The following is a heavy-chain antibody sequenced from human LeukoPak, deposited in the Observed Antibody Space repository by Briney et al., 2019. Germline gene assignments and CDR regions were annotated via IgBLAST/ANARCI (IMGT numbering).Heavy chain of an antibody. D-gene: IGHD4-23*01. J-gene: IGHJ4*02. CDR1: GFTFSSRW. CDR2: IRNAGLTV. Sequence: GGSLELSCAAAGFTFSSRWMGWVRQAPGKGLESVANIRNAGLTVYYLDSVKGRLTISRDNAKDSLSLQMNSLRAEDTAVYFCARHGGYCFDLWGEGTLVTVSS. CDR3: ARHGGYCFDL. V-gene: IGHV3-7*01.